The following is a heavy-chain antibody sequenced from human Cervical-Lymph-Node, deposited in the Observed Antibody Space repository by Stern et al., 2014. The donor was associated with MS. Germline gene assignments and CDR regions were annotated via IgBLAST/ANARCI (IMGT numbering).Heavy chain of an antibody. CDR1: GYTFTSYY. CDR3: AGLTYNWFDP. CDR2: INPSGGTT. Sequence: QVQLVQSGAEVKKPGASVKVSCKTSGYTFTSYYMHWVRQAPGQGLEWMGIINPSGGTTSYAQKFQGRVTMTRDTSTSTVYMELSSLRSDDTAVYYCAGLTYNWFDPWGQGTLVTVSS. J-gene: IGHJ5*02. D-gene: IGHD3-9*01. V-gene: IGHV1-46*01.